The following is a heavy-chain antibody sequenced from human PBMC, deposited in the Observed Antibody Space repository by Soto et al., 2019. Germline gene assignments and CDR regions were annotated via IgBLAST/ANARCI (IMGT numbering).Heavy chain of an antibody. D-gene: IGHD3-22*01. CDR1: GGTFSSYA. Sequence: GASVKVSCKASGGTFSSYAISWVRQAPGQGLEWMGGIIPIFGTANYAQKFRGRVTITADESTSTAYMELSSLRSEDTAVYYCAREVYDSSGYYHLNWFDPWGQGTLVTVSS. CDR2: IIPIFGTA. J-gene: IGHJ5*02. CDR3: AREVYDSSGYYHLNWFDP. V-gene: IGHV1-69*13.